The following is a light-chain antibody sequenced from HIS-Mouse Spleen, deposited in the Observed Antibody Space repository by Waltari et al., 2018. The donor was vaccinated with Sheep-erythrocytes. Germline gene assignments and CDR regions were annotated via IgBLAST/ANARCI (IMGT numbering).Light chain of an antibody. CDR2: SAS. J-gene: IGKJ4*01. V-gene: IGKV1-27*01. CDR1: QGISSY. Sequence: DIQLTQSPSALSASVGDRVTITFRVSQGISSYLHCDRQKPVKVPEHLIYSASNLQFGVLSRFSGSGSGTDFTLTISSLQPEDVATYYGQRTYNAPLTFGGGTKVEIK. CDR3: QRTYNAPLT.